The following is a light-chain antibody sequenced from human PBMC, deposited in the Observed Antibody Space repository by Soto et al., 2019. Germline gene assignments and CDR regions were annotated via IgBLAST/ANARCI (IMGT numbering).Light chain of an antibody. V-gene: IGLV2-14*01. CDR3: SSYTSSSFYV. J-gene: IGLJ1*01. CDR2: DVS. Sequence: QSALTQPASVSGSPGQSITISCTGTSSDVGGYNYVSWYQQHPGKAPKLMIYDVSNRPSGVSNRFSGSKSGNTASLTISGRQAEDEPDYYCSSYTSSSFYVFGTGTKLTVL. CDR1: SSDVGGYNY.